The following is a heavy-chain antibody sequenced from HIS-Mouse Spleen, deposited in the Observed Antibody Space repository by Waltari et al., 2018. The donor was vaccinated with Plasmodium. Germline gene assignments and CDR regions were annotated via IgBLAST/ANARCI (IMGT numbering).Heavy chain of an antibody. D-gene: IGHD6-13*01. CDR3: ASSWYWYFDL. J-gene: IGHJ2*01. CDR2: IKQDGSEK. V-gene: IGHV3-7*01. Sequence: EVQLVVSGGGLVQPGGSLRLPCDASECNFSSYWRSWVRQAPGKGLEWVANIKQDGSEKYYVDSVKGRFTISRDNAKNSLYLQMNSLRAEDTAVYYCASSWYWYFDLWGRGTLVTVSS. CDR1: ECNFSSYW.